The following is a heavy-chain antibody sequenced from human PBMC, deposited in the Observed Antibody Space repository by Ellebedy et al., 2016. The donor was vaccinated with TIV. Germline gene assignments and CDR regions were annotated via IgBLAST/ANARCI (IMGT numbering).Heavy chain of an antibody. J-gene: IGHJ6*02. CDR2: IKQDGSEK. CDR1: GFTFSSYW. CDR3: ARDSRFLEWISYGMDV. D-gene: IGHD3-3*01. Sequence: GESLKISXAASGFTFSSYWMSWVRQAPGKGLEWVANIKQDGSEKYYVDSVKGRFTISRDNAKNSLYLQMNSLRAEDTAVYYCARDSRFLEWISYGMDVWGQGSTVTVSS. V-gene: IGHV3-7*01.